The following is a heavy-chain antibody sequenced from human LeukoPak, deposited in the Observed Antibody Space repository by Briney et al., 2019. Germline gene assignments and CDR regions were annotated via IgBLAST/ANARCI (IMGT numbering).Heavy chain of an antibody. CDR3: AKDQSSGWPAALDY. CDR2: ISSSGSTI. D-gene: IGHD6-19*01. CDR1: GFTFSDYY. V-gene: IGHV3-11*01. Sequence: GGSLRLSCAASGFTFSDYYMSWIRQAPGKGLEWVSYISSSGSTIYYADSVRGRFTISRDNAKNSLYLQMDSLGPEDTAVYYCAKDQSSGWPAALDYWGQGTLVTVSS. J-gene: IGHJ4*02.